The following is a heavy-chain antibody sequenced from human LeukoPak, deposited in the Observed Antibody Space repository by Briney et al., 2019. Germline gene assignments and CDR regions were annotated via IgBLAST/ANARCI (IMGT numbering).Heavy chain of an antibody. J-gene: IGHJ4*02. D-gene: IGHD3-10*01. CDR3: ARDLGYYGSEN. V-gene: IGHV3-66*01. CDR1: GFTVGSNY. CDR2: IYSGGST. Sequence: GGSLRLSCAASGFTVGSNYMSWVRQAPGKGLEWVSVIYSGGSTYYADSVKGRFTIPRDNSKNTLYLQMNSLRAEDTAVYYCARDLGYYGSENWGQGTLVTVSS.